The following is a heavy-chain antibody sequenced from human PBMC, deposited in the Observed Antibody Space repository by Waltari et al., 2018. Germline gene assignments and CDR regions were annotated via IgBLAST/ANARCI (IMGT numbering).Heavy chain of an antibody. CDR2: IYYSGST. V-gene: IGHV4-30-4*08. CDR3: ARGGYCSGGSCHPLLY. Sequence: QVQLQESGPGLVKPSQTLSLTCTVSGGSVSSGDYYCSWIRQPPGKGLEWIGYIYYSGSTDDNPSRKSRVTIAVDTSKNQFSLKLSSVTAADTAVYYCARGGYCSGGSCHPLLYWGQGTLVTVSS. J-gene: IGHJ4*02. D-gene: IGHD2-15*01. CDR1: GGSVSSGDYY.